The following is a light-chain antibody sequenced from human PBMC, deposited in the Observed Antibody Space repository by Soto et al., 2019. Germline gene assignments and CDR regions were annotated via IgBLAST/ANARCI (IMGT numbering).Light chain of an antibody. V-gene: IGKV1-5*03. CDR3: QQYHTYYT. CDR2: KAS. J-gene: IGKJ2*01. Sequence: DIQMTQSPSTLSASVGDRVTITCRASQNINYWLAWYQQKPGKAPKLLIYKASTSEDGVPSRFSGSGSGTEFTLTISSLQPDDFATYYCQQYHTYYTFGQGTKLEIK. CDR1: QNINYW.